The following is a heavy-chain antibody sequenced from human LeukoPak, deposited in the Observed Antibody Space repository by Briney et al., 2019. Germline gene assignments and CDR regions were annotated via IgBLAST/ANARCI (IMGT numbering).Heavy chain of an antibody. D-gene: IGHD3-16*02. CDR1: GDSISSYY. J-gene: IGHJ4*02. CDR2: IHTSGST. Sequence: SETLSLTCTVSGDSISSYYWSWIRQPAGKGLEWIGRIHTSGSTNYNPSLKSRVTMSVDTSKNQVSLKLSSVTAADTAVYYCARSDIWGSYRFLDYWGQGALVTVSS. CDR3: ARSDIWGSYRFLDY. V-gene: IGHV4-4*07.